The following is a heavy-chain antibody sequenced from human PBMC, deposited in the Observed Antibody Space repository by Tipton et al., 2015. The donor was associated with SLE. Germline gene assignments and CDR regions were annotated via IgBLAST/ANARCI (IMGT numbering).Heavy chain of an antibody. V-gene: IGHV4-30-2*01. CDR1: GGSISSGGYS. CDR3: ARVGMEVTPGYFDY. J-gene: IGHJ4*02. D-gene: IGHD2-21*02. Sequence: RSLRLSCAVSGGSISSGGYSWSWIRQPPGKGLEWIGYIYHSGSTYYNPSLKSRVTISVDTSKNQFSLKLSSVTAGDTAVYYCARVGMEVTPGYFDYWGQGTLVTVSS. CDR2: IYHSGST.